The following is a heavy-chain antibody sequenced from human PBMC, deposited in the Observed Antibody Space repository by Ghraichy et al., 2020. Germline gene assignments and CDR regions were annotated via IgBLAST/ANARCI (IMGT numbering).Heavy chain of an antibody. D-gene: IGHD3-3*01. CDR2: IYYSGST. J-gene: IGHJ4*02. CDR3: ARHEGDDFGVVTPSFDY. CDR1: GGSISSSSYY. Sequence: SETLSLTCTVSGGSISSSSYYWGWIRQPPGKGLEWIGSIYYSGSTYYNPSLKSRVTISVDTSKNQFSLKLSSVTAADTAVYYCARHEGDDFGVVTPSFDYWGQGTLVTVSS. V-gene: IGHV4-39*01.